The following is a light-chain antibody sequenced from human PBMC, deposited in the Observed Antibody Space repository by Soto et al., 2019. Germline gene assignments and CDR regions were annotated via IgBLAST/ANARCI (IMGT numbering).Light chain of an antibody. V-gene: IGKV1-5*03. CDR1: QSISSW. CDR3: QQYNSYSLT. Sequence: DIQMTQSPSTLSASVGDRVTITCRASQSISSWLAWYQQKPGKAPKLLIYKASSLESGVPSRFSGSGSGTEFTLTISSLQPDDFAPYYCQQYNSYSLTFGQGTKLEIK. J-gene: IGKJ2*01. CDR2: KAS.